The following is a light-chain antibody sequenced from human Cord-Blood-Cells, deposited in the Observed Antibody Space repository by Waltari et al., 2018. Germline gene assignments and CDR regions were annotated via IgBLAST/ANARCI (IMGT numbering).Light chain of an antibody. CDR1: SRDVGGYNY. Sequence: QSALTQPASVSGSPGQSISIYCTGTSRDVGGYNYISWYQQHPGKAPKLLIYDVSNRPSGVSNRFSGSKSGNTASLTISGLQAEDEADYYCSSYTSSSTLGVFGGGTKLTVL. V-gene: IGLV2-14*01. CDR3: SSYTSSSTLGV. J-gene: IGLJ3*02. CDR2: DVS.